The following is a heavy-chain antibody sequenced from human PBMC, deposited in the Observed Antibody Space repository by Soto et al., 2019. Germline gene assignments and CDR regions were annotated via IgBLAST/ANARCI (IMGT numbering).Heavy chain of an antibody. V-gene: IGHV4-4*02. CDR3: ARAPRGYGMDV. J-gene: IGHJ6*02. CDR1: GDSVSSNSW. Sequence: QVQLQESGPRLVKPSGTLSLTCTVSGDSVSSNSWWSWVRQPPGKGLEWIGEIHHSGSTNYNSSLTSRVSISIDKSKNQFSLNLYSVTAADAAGFYCARAPRGYGMDVWGQGTTVSVSS. CDR2: IHHSGST.